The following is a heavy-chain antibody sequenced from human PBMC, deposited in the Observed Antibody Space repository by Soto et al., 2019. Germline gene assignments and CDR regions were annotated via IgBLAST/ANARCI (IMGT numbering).Heavy chain of an antibody. CDR2: ICYDGSNK. CDR3: ATQTIAAAGTEDYYYYYGMDV. D-gene: IGHD6-13*01. J-gene: IGHJ6*02. V-gene: IGHV3-33*01. CDR1: GFTFSSYG. Sequence: QVQLVESGGGVVQPGRSLRLSCAASGFTFSSYGMHWVRQAPGKGLECVAVICYDGSNKYYADSVKGRFTISRYNSKNTLYLQMNSLRAEDTAVYYCATQTIAAAGTEDYYYYYGMDVWGQGTTVTVSS.